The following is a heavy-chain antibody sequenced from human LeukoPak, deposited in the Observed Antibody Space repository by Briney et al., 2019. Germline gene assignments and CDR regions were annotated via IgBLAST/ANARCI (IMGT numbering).Heavy chain of an antibody. CDR3: ARDFHAFGPIVGARNAFDI. Sequence: GGSLRLSCAASGFTFSDYYMSWIRQAPGEGLEWVSYISSSSSYTNYADSVKGRFTISRDNAKNSLYLQMNSLRAEDTAVYYCARDFHAFGPIVGARNAFDIWGQGTMVTVSS. J-gene: IGHJ3*02. D-gene: IGHD1-26*01. V-gene: IGHV3-11*05. CDR1: GFTFSDYY. CDR2: ISSSSSYT.